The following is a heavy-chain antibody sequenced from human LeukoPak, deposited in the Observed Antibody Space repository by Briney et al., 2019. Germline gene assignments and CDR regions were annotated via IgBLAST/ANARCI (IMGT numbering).Heavy chain of an antibody. CDR1: GYTFTSYG. Sequence: VASVKVSCKASGYTFTSYGSSWVRQAPGQGRECMGGIIPIFGTANYAQKFQGRVTTTTDESTSTAYMELSSLSSQDTAVYYCARGRDGYNPLEYYFDYWGQGTLVTVSS. D-gene: IGHD5-24*01. V-gene: IGHV1-69*05. J-gene: IGHJ4*02. CDR3: ARGRDGYNPLEYYFDY. CDR2: IIPIFGTA.